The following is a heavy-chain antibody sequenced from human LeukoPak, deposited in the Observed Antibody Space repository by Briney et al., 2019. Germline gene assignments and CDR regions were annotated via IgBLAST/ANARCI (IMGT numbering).Heavy chain of an antibody. V-gene: IGHV1-69*05. CDR2: IIPIFGTA. CDR1: GGTFSSYA. D-gene: IGHD2-2*02. Sequence: SVNVSCTASGGTFSSYAISWVRQAPGQGVEWMGGIIPIFGTANYAQKFQGRVTITTDESASTAYMELSSLRSEDTAVYYCARHTLCSMDVWGKGTTVTVSS. J-gene: IGHJ6*03. CDR3: ARHTLCSMDV.